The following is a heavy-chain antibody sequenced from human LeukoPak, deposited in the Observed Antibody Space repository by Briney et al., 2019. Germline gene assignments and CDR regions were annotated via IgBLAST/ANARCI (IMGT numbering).Heavy chain of an antibody. D-gene: IGHD6-19*01. V-gene: IGHV3-69-1*02. CDR2: XXXXXXX. J-gene: IGHJ6*02. CDR3: ARDGSGWSRDV. Sequence: GGSXXLSCAASGFTFSVXXXXXIRQAPEXXXXWVSSXXXXXXXYXXXXXXXXXXXXXXNSKNSLYLQMNSLTAEDTALYYCARDGSGWSRDVWGQGTTVTVSS. CDR1: GFTFSVXX.